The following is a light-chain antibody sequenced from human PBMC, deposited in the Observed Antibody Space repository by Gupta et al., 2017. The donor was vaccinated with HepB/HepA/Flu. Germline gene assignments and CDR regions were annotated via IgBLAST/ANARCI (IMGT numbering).Light chain of an antibody. Sequence: IVLTQSPGTLPLSPGDRASLSCRASQTMNNYLAWYQQKPGQAPRLLIDDAFKRATRVPDRFSGSGSGTEFTLTISSLEPADLAIHYCQQGCARPRSFGQGTRLDIK. J-gene: IGKJ2*04. CDR1: QTMNNY. CDR2: DAF. CDR3: QQGCARPRS. V-gene: IGKV3-11*01.